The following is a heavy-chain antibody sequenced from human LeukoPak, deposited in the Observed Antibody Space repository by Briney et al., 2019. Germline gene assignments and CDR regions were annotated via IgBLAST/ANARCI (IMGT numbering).Heavy chain of an antibody. CDR2: IYYSGST. CDR1: GGSINYYY. Sequence: SETLSLTCTVSGGSINYYYWNWLRQPPGKGLEWIGHIYYSGSTNYNSSPKSRVTISVDTSRNQFSLKLSSLTAADTAVYYCARGKAAAASTLPFDPWGQGTLVTVSS. V-gene: IGHV4-59*01. J-gene: IGHJ5*02. CDR3: ARGKAAAASTLPFDP. D-gene: IGHD6-13*01.